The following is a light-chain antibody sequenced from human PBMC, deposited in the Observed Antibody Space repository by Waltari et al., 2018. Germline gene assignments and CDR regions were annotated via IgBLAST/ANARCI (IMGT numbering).Light chain of an antibody. V-gene: IGKV1-17*01. J-gene: IGKJ1*01. CDR2: SVN. Sequence: DIQMSQFPSSLSSSVGDRVTITCWASQDISSYLSWYQQKPGKAPKLLIYSVNSLTSGVPSRFSGSGSGTEFTLTISSLQPEDFATYYCQQGNIYPRTFGQGTKVEF. CDR1: QDISSY. CDR3: QQGNIYPRT.